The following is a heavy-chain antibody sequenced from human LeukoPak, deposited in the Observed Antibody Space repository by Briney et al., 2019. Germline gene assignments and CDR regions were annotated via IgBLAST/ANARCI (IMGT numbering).Heavy chain of an antibody. J-gene: IGHJ6*02. CDR1: GFTFSGHN. D-gene: IGHD4-11*01. Sequence: GGSLRLSCAASGFTFSGHNMNWVRQAPAKGLEWVSSISSSSSYIYYADSVKGRFTISRDNAKNSLYLQMNSLRAEDTAVYYCARSISVTDGMDVWGQGTTVTVSS. CDR2: ISSSSSYI. V-gene: IGHV3-21*01. CDR3: ARSISVTDGMDV.